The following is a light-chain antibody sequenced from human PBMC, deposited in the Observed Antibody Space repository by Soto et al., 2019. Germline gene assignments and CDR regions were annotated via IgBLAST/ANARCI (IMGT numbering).Light chain of an antibody. J-gene: IGKJ1*01. CDR1: QSISTW. Sequence: DIQMTQSPSTLSASVGDRVTITCRASQSISTWLAWYQQKPGKAPNLLIYKASSLESGVPSRFSGSGSGTEFTLTINSLQPDDFATYYCQQYNSYSSGTFGQGTKVEIK. V-gene: IGKV1-5*03. CDR3: QQYNSYSSGT. CDR2: KAS.